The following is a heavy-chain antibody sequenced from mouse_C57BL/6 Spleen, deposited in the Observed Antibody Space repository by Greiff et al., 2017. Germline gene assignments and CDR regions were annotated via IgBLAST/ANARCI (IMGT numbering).Heavy chain of an antibody. CDR2: IHPNSGST. J-gene: IGHJ1*03. CDR3: ARDWNGGSGEYFDV. V-gene: IGHV1-64*01. CDR1: GYTFTSYW. Sequence: QVQLQQPGAELVKPGASVKLSCKASGYTFTSYWMHWVKQRPGQGLEWIGMIHPNSGSTNYNEKFKSKATLTVDKSSSTAYMQLSSLTSEDSAVYYCARDWNGGSGEYFDVWGTGATVTVSS. D-gene: IGHD1-1*02.